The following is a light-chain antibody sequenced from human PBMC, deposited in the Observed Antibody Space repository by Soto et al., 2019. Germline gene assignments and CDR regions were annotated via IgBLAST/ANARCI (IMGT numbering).Light chain of an antibody. Sequence: QAVVIQPPSASGTPGQRVTISCSGRNSNIGSNTVSWYHQVPGTAPKVVIYSSDQRPSGVPDRLSASKSGTSASLAISGLQSADEGDYYCVTWDDRLNGWVFGGGTKLTVL. J-gene: IGLJ3*02. CDR1: NSNIGSNT. CDR2: SSD. V-gene: IGLV1-44*01. CDR3: VTWDDRLNGWV.